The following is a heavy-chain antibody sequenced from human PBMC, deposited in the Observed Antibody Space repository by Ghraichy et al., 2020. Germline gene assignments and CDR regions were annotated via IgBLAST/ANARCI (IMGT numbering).Heavy chain of an antibody. Sequence: ESLNISCAVYGGSFSGYYWSWIRQPPGKGLEWIGEINHSGSTNYNPSLKSRVTISVDTSKNQFSLKLSSVTAADTAVYYCARGRIAARPSRGMDVWGQGTTVTVSS. D-gene: IGHD6-6*01. CDR2: INHSGST. CDR1: GGSFSGYY. CDR3: ARGRIAARPSRGMDV. J-gene: IGHJ6*02. V-gene: IGHV4-34*01.